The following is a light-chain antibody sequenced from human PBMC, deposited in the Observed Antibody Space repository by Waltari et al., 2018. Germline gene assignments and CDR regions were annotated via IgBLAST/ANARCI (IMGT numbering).Light chain of an antibody. Sequence: RAPPPCRARQGVSRSLAWYQQKPGQAPKLLIYGASTRATGIPDRFTGSGSGTDFSLTISSLEPEDFAIYFCQHYVRLPATFGQGTKVEIK. J-gene: IGKJ1*01. CDR3: QHYVRLPAT. V-gene: IGKV3-20*01. CDR2: GAS. CDR1: QGVSRS.